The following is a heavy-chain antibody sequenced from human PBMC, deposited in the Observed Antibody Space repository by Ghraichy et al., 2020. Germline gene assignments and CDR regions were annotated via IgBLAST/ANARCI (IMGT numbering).Heavy chain of an antibody. D-gene: IGHD3-10*01. CDR2: IFSGDGT. Sequence: GSLRLSCIASGFTVSSNYMSWVRQASGKGLEWVSIIFSGDGTYYADSGKGRFTISRDRSKDTLYLQMNSLRAEDTAGYYCATGTYDYGSGHDYWGQGTLVIVSS. CDR3: ATGTYDYGSGHDY. V-gene: IGHV3-53*01. J-gene: IGHJ4*02. CDR1: GFTVSSNY.